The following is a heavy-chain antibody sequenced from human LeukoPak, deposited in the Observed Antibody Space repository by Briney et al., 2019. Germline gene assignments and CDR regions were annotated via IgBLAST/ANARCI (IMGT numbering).Heavy chain of an antibody. CDR1: GYTFTRHA. CDR3: ARDPPGFELRKVYPTGY. D-gene: IGHD1-7*01. V-gene: IGHV7-4-1*02. CDR2: INTNTGNP. J-gene: IGHJ4*02. Sequence: ASVKVSCKASGYTFTRHAINWVRQAPGQGLEWMGWINTNTGNPTYAQAFTGRFVFSLDTSVSTAHLQISSLKPDDTAMYYCARDPPGFELRKVYPTGYWGQGTLVTVSS.